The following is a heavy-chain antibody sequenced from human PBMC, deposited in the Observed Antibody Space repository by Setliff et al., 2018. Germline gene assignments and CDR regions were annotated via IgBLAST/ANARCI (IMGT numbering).Heavy chain of an antibody. CDR3: AREDWNGNALDI. Sequence: PSETLSLTCSVSGDPIDSYYWSWVRQSAGRGLEWIGRLYPNGNTNYNPSLKRRVNMSADSSKNNLSLRLKYVTAADTAVYYCAREDWNGNALDIWGPGTMVT. CDR1: GDPIDSYY. V-gene: IGHV4-4*07. D-gene: IGHD1-1*01. CDR2: LYPNGNT. J-gene: IGHJ3*02.